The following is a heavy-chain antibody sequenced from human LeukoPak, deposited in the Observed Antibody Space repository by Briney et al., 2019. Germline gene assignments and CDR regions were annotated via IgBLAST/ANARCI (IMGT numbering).Heavy chain of an antibody. V-gene: IGHV4-34*01. CDR2: INHSGST. Sequence: ASETLSLTCAVYGGSFSGYYWSWIRQPPGKGLEWIGEINHSGSTNYNPSLKSRVTISVDTSKNQFSLKLSSVTAADTAVYYCARTVTGYSSGWYADDAFDIWGQGTMVTVSS. J-gene: IGHJ3*02. D-gene: IGHD6-19*01. CDR3: ARTVTGYSSGWYADDAFDI. CDR1: GGSFSGYY.